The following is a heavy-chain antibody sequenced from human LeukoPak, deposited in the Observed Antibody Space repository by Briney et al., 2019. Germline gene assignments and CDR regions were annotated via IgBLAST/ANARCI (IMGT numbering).Heavy chain of an antibody. CDR3: ARGELTWTYRYFDL. J-gene: IGHJ2*01. Sequence: ASVKVSCKASGYTFTGYDMHWVRQAPGQGLEGMGWITPTSGGTNYAQTFQGRVTMTRDTSISTAYMELSRLRSDDTAVYYCARGELTWTYRYFDLWGRGTLVTVSS. D-gene: IGHD1-26*01. CDR2: ITPTSGGT. V-gene: IGHV1-2*02. CDR1: GYTFTGYD.